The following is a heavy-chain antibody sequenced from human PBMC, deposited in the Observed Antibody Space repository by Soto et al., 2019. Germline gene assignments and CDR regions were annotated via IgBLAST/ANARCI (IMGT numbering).Heavy chain of an antibody. CDR3: ARIVVVVAATGEWFDP. V-gene: IGHV4-61*01. CDR2: IYYSGSA. CDR1: GGSVSSGSYY. D-gene: IGHD2-15*01. J-gene: IGHJ5*02. Sequence: PSETLSLTCTVSGGSVSSGSYYWSWIRQPPGKGLEWIGYIYYSGSANYNPSLKSRVTISVDTSKNQFSLKLSSVTAADTAVYYCARIVVVVAATGEWFDPWGQGTLVTVSS.